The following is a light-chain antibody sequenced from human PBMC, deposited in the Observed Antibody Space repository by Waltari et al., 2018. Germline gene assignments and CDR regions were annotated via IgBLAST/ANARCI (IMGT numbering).Light chain of an antibody. J-gene: IGKJ4*01. CDR2: AAS. CDR3: QKYNSAPLT. Sequence: DIQMTQSPSSLPASVGDRVTITCRASHGISNYLAWYQQKPGKVPKLLIYAASTLQSGVPSRFSGSGSGTDFTLTISSLQPEDVATYYCQKYNSAPLTFGGGTKVGIK. V-gene: IGKV1-27*01. CDR1: HGISNY.